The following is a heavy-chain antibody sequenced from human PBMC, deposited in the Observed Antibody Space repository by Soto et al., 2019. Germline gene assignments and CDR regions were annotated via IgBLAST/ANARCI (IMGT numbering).Heavy chain of an antibody. D-gene: IGHD6-6*01. J-gene: IGHJ4*02. CDR3: ARVQRVATRFDY. CDR2: INHSGST. Sequence: SETLSLTCAVYGGSFSGYYWSWIRQPPGKGLEWIGEINHSGSTNYNPSLKSRVTISVDTSKNQFSLKLSSVTAADTAVYYCARVQRVATRFDYWGQGTLVTVSS. V-gene: IGHV4-34*01. CDR1: GGSFSGYY.